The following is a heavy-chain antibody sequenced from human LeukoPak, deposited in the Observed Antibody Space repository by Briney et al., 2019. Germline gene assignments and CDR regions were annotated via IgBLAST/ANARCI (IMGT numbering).Heavy chain of an antibody. V-gene: IGHV4-59*08. D-gene: IGHD2/OR15-2a*01. J-gene: IGHJ4*02. CDR1: GGSISGFY. CDR3: ARFSQYYDSPTHYLDY. CDR2: VHYTGRT. Sequence: SETLSLSCTVSGGSISGFYWSWVRQPPGKGLEWIAYVHYTGRTKYNPSLKRRITIPLDTSKNQFSLRLNSVTAADTAVYYCARFSQYYDSPTHYLDYWGQGILVTVSS.